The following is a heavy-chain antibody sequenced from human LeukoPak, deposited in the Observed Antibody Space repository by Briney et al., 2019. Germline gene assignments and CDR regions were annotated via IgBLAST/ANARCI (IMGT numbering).Heavy chain of an antibody. D-gene: IGHD6-13*01. CDR1: GFTLSTYN. Sequence: GGSLRLSCEASGFTLSTYNTNWVRQAPGKGLEWVSYIWSSGSTTYYADSVRGRFTISRDNARNSLYLQMNSLRVEDTAVYYCATGSTPGVAATIDYWGQGTLVTVSS. CDR2: IWSSGSTT. V-gene: IGHV3-48*01. CDR3: ATGSTPGVAATIDY. J-gene: IGHJ4*02.